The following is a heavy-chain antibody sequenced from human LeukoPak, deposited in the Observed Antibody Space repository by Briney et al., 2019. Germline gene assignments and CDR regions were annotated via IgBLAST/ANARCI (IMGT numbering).Heavy chain of an antibody. J-gene: IGHJ4*02. CDR2: ISGSGGST. Sequence: GGTLRLSCAASGFTFSNHGMNWVRQAPGKGLEWVSVISGSGGSTYYADSVKGRFTISRDNSKNTLFLQVSSLRAEDTAVYYCASTGSYYYYFDYWGQGTLVTVSS. V-gene: IGHV3-23*01. CDR1: GFTFSNHG. D-gene: IGHD3-10*01. CDR3: ASTGSYYYYFDY.